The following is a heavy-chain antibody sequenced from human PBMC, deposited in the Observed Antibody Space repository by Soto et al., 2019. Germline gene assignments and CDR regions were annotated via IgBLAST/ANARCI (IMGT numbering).Heavy chain of an antibody. Sequence: GASVKVSCKASGGTFSSYTISWVRQAPGQGLEWMGRIIPILGIANYAQKFQGRVTITADKSTSTAYMELSSLRSEDTAVYYCARVGYYDSSGPPRWFDPWGQGTLVTVSS. J-gene: IGHJ5*02. CDR1: GGTFSSYT. CDR3: ARVGYYDSSGPPRWFDP. CDR2: IIPILGIA. D-gene: IGHD3-22*01. V-gene: IGHV1-69*02.